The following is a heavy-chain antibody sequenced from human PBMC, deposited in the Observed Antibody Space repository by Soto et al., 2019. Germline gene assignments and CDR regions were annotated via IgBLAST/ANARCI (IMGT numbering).Heavy chain of an antibody. Sequence: PGESLKISCKGSGYSFTSYWIGWVRQMPGKGLEWMGIIYPGDSDTRYSPSFQGQVTISADKSISTAYLQWSSLKASDTAMYYCARQSPPSIAVADDYGMDVWGQGTTVTVSS. V-gene: IGHV5-51*01. CDR3: ARQSPPSIAVADDYGMDV. D-gene: IGHD6-19*01. CDR2: IYPGDSDT. CDR1: GYSFTSYW. J-gene: IGHJ6*02.